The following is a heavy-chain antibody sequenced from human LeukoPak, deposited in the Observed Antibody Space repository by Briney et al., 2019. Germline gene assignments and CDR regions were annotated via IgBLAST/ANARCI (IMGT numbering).Heavy chain of an antibody. V-gene: IGHV1-2*02. CDR3: ARIEYSSSSLLDY. J-gene: IGHJ4*02. CDR1: GYTFTGYY. Sequence: ASVKVSCKASGYTFTGYYMHWVRQAPGQGLEWMGWINPNSGGTNYAQKFQGRVTMTRDTSISTAYMELSRLRSDDTAVYYCARIEYSSSSLLDYWGQGTLVTVSS. CDR2: INPNSGGT. D-gene: IGHD6-6*01.